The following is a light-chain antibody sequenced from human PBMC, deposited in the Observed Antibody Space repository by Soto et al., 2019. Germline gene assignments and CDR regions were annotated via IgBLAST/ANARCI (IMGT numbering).Light chain of an antibody. J-gene: IGKJ1*01. Sequence: EIVMTQSPATLSVSPGEGATLSCRASQSVSSKLAWYQQKPGQTPRLLIYGASGRATGIPDRFSGSGSGTDFTPTISRLEPEDLAVYHCQQYHTSPVTFGQGTKVDI. V-gene: IGKV3-20*01. CDR2: GAS. CDR1: QSVSSK. CDR3: QQYHTSPVT.